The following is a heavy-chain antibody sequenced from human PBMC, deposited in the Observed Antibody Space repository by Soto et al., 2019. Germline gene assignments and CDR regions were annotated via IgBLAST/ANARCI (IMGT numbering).Heavy chain of an antibody. CDR3: ARDRLRLGELSLLGYFDY. Sequence: PGGPLSPSCAASGFTFSGHTMRRVRQAPGKGLEWVASISYDGSNKYYADSVKGRFTISRDNSKNTLSVQMDSLRAEDTAVYYCARDRLRLGELSLLGYFDYWGQGTLVTVSS. V-gene: IGHV3-30*04. CDR1: GFTFSGHT. D-gene: IGHD3-16*02. CDR2: ISYDGSNK. J-gene: IGHJ4*02.